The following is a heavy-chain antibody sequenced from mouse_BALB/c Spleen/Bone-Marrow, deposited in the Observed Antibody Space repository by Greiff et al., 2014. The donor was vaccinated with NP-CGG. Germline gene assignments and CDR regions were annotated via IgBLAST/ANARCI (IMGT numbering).Heavy chain of an antibody. Sequence: DVHLVESGAELVRPGALVKLSCKASGFNIKDYYMHWVKQRPEQGLEWIGRIDPENGNTIYDPKFQGKASITPDTSSNTAYLQLSSLTSEDTAVYYCARWDSSGYVGFAYWGQGTLVTVSA. D-gene: IGHD3-2*01. V-gene: IGHV14-1*02. CDR3: ARWDSSGYVGFAY. CDR1: GFNIKDYY. CDR2: IDPENGNT. J-gene: IGHJ3*01.